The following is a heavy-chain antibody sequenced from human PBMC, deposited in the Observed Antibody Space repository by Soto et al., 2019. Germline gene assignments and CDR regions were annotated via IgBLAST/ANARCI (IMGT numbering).Heavy chain of an antibody. CDR2: INPNSGGT. CDR1: GYTFTGYY. J-gene: IGHJ6*02. V-gene: IGHV1-2*04. D-gene: IGHD1-26*01. CDR3: ARDIAGIVGATIYYYYYGMDV. Sequence: ASVKVSFKASGYTFTGYYMHWVRQAPGQGLEWMGWINPNSGGTNYAQKFQGWVTMTRDTSISTAYMELSRLRSDDTAVYYCARDIAGIVGATIYYYYYGMDVWGQGTTVTVSS.